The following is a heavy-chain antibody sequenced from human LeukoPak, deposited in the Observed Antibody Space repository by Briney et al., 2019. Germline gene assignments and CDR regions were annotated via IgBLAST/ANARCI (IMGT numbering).Heavy chain of an antibody. V-gene: IGHV3-7*01. D-gene: IGHD1-14*01. CDR2: IREDGSDK. Sequence: GGSLRLSCAASVYTFSSYWMSCVRQAPGKGREWVANIREDGSDKYYVDAVNRRFTITRDNAKNSQYLQMNALTADDTAVYYCARHVGIRTVDYWGQGTLVTVSS. CDR3: ARHVGIRTVDY. J-gene: IGHJ4*02. CDR1: VYTFSSYW.